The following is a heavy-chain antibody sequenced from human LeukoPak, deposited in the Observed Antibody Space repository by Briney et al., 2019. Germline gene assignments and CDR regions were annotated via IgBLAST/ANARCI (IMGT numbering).Heavy chain of an antibody. CDR1: GFTFSYFG. CDR2: IRNDGSNE. D-gene: IGHD2-2*01. V-gene: IGHV3-30*02. J-gene: IGHJ4*02. Sequence: GGALRLSCVASGFTFSYFGMHWCRQAPGRGLEWVAFIRNDGSNEYYAESVKDRFTISRDNSKNTLYLQLYSLRVEDTAAYYCAKIEGKYQLANIPDSWGQGTLVTVSS. CDR3: AKIEGKYQLANIPDS.